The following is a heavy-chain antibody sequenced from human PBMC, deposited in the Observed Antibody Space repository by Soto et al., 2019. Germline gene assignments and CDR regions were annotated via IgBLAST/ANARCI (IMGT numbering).Heavy chain of an antibody. CDR2: INHSGST. Sequence: PSETLSLTCAVYGGSFSGYYWSWIRQPPGKGLEWIGEINHSGSTNYNPSLKSRVTISVDTSKNQFSLKLSSVTAADTAVYYCARGRRTGTNYYGMEVWGQGTTVTVSS. CDR3: ARGRRTGTNYYGMEV. V-gene: IGHV4-34*01. J-gene: IGHJ6*02. D-gene: IGHD1-7*01. CDR1: GGSFSGYY.